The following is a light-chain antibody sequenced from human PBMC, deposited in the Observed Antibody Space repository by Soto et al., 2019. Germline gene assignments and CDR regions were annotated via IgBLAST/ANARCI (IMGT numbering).Light chain of an antibody. V-gene: IGLV2-14*01. Sequence: QSALTQPASVSESPGQSITISCIGTSSDFGAYDHVSWYQQHPGKAPKVIISEVSNRPSGVSTRFSGSKSGNTASLTISGLQTEDEADYYCSSYTSSTTWVFGGGTKVTVL. CDR1: SSDFGAYDH. J-gene: IGLJ3*02. CDR3: SSYTSSTTWV. CDR2: EVS.